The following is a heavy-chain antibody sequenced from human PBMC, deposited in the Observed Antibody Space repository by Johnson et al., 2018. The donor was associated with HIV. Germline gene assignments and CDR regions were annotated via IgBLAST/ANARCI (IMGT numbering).Heavy chain of an antibody. CDR2: ISMSGRTI. J-gene: IGHJ3*02. CDR1: GFTFSYYY. Sequence: QVLLVESGGGLVKPGGSLRLSCAASGFTFSYYYMSWIRQAPGKGLEWVSYISMSGRTIYYADSVKGRFTISRDNAKNSLYLQMNSLRAEDTAVYYCAREGFVVLPAAMRLFAFDIWGQGTMVTVSS. D-gene: IGHD2-2*01. CDR3: AREGFVVLPAAMRLFAFDI. V-gene: IGHV3-11*04.